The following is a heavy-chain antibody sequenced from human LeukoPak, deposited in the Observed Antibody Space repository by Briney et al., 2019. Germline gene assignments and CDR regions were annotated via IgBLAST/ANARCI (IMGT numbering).Heavy chain of an antibody. Sequence: GGSLRLSCAASGYTFSSYAMSWVRQTPGKGLEWVSCISPSGGSTYYVASVKGRFTISRDNSNNTLYLQMNSLRADDTAVYYCAEFSAAGPSPPYGMDFWGQGTTVTVSS. V-gene: IGHV3-23*01. CDR2: ISPSGGST. J-gene: IGHJ6*02. CDR3: AEFSAAGPSPPYGMDF. D-gene: IGHD6-13*01. CDR1: GYTFSSYA.